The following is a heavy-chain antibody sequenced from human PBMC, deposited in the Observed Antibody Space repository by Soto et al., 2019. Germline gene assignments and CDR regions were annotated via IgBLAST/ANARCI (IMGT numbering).Heavy chain of an antibody. CDR3: PGYWDATLTRDAPGFGY. Sequence: QVQLVQSGAEVQKPGASVKVSCKASGYTFTRYGISWLRQAPGQGPEWMGWISAYNGDAYYAQKYQGRVTMTTDTSTSTASIERRTWGSDLTAVYYCPGYWDATLTRDAPGFGYWGLGTPVTVSS. V-gene: IGHV1-18*01. D-gene: IGHD4-4*01. CDR2: ISAYNGDA. CDR1: GYTFTRYG. J-gene: IGHJ4*02.